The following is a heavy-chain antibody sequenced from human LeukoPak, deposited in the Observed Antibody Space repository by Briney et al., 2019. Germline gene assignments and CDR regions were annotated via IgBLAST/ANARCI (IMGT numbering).Heavy chain of an antibody. CDR3: ARGDNSAFDI. J-gene: IGHJ3*02. D-gene: IGHD3-22*01. CDR2: IKQGESKR. Sequence: AGGSLRLSCAASGFTFSSYWMTWVPQAPGKGLEWVASIKQGESKRYYVDSVNGRFTISRDNAKNSLYLQMNSLRAEDTAVYYCARGDNSAFDIWGQGTMVTVSS. CDR1: GFTFSSYW. V-gene: IGHV3-7*04.